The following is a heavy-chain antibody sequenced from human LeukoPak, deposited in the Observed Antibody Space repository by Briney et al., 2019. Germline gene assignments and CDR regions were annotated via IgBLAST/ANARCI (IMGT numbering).Heavy chain of an antibody. CDR3: ARSWGGRCSYPSDN. J-gene: IGHJ4*02. V-gene: IGHV3-30-3*01. Sequence: PGRSLRLSCAASGFTFSSYAMHWVRQAPGKGLEWVAVISYDGSNKYYADSVKGRYTISRDNSKNTLYLQMNSLRAEDTALYFCARSWGGRCSYPSDNWGQGTLVTVSS. CDR2: ISYDGSNK. D-gene: IGHD2-15*01. CDR1: GFTFSSYA.